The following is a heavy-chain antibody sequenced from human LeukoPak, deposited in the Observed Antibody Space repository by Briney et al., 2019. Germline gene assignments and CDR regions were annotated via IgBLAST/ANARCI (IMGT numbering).Heavy chain of an antibody. CDR3: ARDPVGDYGDY. CDR1: GYSISSGYY. Sequence: PSETLSLTCAVSGYSISSGYYWGWIRQPPGKGLEWIGSIFHNGSTYYNPSLKSRVTISVDTSKNQFSLKLSSVTAADTAVYYCARDPVGDYGDYWGQGTLVTVPS. D-gene: IGHD4-17*01. V-gene: IGHV4-38-2*02. J-gene: IGHJ4*02. CDR2: IFHNGST.